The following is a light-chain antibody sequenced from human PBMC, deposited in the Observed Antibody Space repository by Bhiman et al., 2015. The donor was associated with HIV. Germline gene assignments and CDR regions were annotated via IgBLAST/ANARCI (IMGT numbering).Light chain of an antibody. Sequence: QSALTQPASVSGSPGQSITISCTGTSSDVGGYNYVSWYQQHPGKAPKLMIYDVSNRPSGVSNRFSGSKSVNTASLTISGLQAEDEADYFCQSYDSTLSASVFGTGTMVTAL. V-gene: IGLV2-14*03. CDR3: QSYDSTLSASV. CDR2: DVS. CDR1: SSDVGGYNY. J-gene: IGLJ1*01.